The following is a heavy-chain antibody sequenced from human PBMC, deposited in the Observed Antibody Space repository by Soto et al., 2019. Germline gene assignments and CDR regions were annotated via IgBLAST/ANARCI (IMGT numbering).Heavy chain of an antibody. Sequence: GGSLRLSCAAAGFDFEDYAMHWVRQVPGKGLEWVSLTNSDGTDSYYVDSVKGRFTISRDNAKTTLYLQMDRLRPEDTALYFCAKSLYYYDSSPLDHWGQGTLVTVSS. V-gene: IGHV3-43D*04. CDR3: AKSLYYYDSSPLDH. D-gene: IGHD3-22*01. CDR1: GFDFEDYA. CDR2: TNSDGTDS. J-gene: IGHJ4*02.